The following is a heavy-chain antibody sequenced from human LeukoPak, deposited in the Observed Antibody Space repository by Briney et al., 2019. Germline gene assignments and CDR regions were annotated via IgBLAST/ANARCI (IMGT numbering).Heavy chain of an antibody. CDR1: GGAISTYY. CDR2: IYYNGIT. Sequence: SETLSLTCTVSGGAISTYYWNWIRQPPGKGLEWIGYIYYNGITNYNPSLKSRVTISLDTSKTQFSLSLSSVTAADTAVYYCASGYHSNWFDPWGQGTLVTVSS. J-gene: IGHJ5*02. V-gene: IGHV4-59*01. D-gene: IGHD5-18*01. CDR3: ASGYHSNWFDP.